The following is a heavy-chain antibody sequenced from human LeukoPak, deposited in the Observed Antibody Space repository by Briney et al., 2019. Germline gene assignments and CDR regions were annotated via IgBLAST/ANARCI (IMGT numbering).Heavy chain of an antibody. J-gene: IGHJ4*02. D-gene: IGHD6-19*01. V-gene: IGHV3-21*01. CDR2: ISSSSYI. Sequence: PGGSLRLSCAASGFTFSSYSMNWVRQAPGKGLEWVSSISSSSYIYYADSVKGRFTISRDNAKNSLYLQMNSLRAEDTAVYYCARVYSSGEFDYWGQGTLVTVSS. CDR1: GFTFSSYS. CDR3: ARVYSSGEFDY.